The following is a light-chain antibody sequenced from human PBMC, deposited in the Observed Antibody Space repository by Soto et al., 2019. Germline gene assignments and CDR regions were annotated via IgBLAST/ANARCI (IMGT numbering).Light chain of an antibody. CDR1: QTISSW. Sequence: DIQMTQSPSSLSASVGDRVTITCRASQTISSWLAWYQQKPGRAPKLLISAASSLQSGVPSRFSGSGSGTDFTLTISSLQPEDFATFYCQQSYSSWTFGQGTKVDIK. CDR2: AAS. J-gene: IGKJ1*01. CDR3: QQSYSSWT. V-gene: IGKV1-39*01.